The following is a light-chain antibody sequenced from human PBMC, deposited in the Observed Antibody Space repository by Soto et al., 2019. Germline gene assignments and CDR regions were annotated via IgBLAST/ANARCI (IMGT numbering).Light chain of an antibody. V-gene: IGKV1-39*01. J-gene: IGKJ2*03. CDR1: QSISTS. CDR3: QQSYTIPYS. CDR2: AAS. Sequence: DIQMTQSPSSLSASVGDRVTITCRASQSISTSLNWYRQSPGAAPQLLIYAASSLQSGVPSRFSGSGSGTDFTLTITSRQPEDFATFFCQQSYTIPYSFGQGTKVDVK.